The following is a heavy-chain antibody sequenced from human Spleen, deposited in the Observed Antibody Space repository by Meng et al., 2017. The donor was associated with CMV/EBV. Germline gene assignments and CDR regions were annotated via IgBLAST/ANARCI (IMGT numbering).Heavy chain of an antibody. Sequence: QLQLQDSGPVLVRTSGTLSLTCSVSGGSIRNSNYYWGWIRQPPGQGLXWIGSVYYTGSTRYSPSLKSRVTISIDTSKNQFSLKMTSVTAADTAVYYCAIYGSDWGQGTLVTVSS. CDR3: AIYGSD. CDR1: GGSIRNSNYY. V-gene: IGHV4-39*01. CDR2: VYYTGST. D-gene: IGHD3-10*01. J-gene: IGHJ4*02.